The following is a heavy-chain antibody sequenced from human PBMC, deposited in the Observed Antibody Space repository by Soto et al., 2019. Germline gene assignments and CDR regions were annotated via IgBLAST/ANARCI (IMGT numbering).Heavy chain of an antibody. J-gene: IGHJ4*02. Sequence: EVQLLESGGGLVQPGGSLRLSCAASGFTFSTSGMSWVRQAPGRGLEWISVISGSGTSTYYADSVKGRVTISRDNSKNTLYLQMNSLRAEDTAVYDCSKGGWLRHNDCWGQGNLVTVSS. CDR3: SKGGWLRHNDC. D-gene: IGHD5-12*01. CDR2: ISGSGTST. V-gene: IGHV3-23*01. CDR1: GFTFSTSG.